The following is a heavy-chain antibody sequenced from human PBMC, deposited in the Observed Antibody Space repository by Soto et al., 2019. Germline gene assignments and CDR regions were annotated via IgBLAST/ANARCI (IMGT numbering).Heavy chain of an antibody. D-gene: IGHD6-13*01. CDR3: ARHSSSSWSYFDY. Sequence: SETLSLTCTVSGVSISSYYWSWIRQPPGKGLEWIGYIYYSGSTNYNPSLKSRVTISVDTSKNQFSLKLSSVTAADTAVYYCARHSSSSWSYFDYWGQGTLVTVSS. J-gene: IGHJ4*02. CDR1: GVSISSYY. V-gene: IGHV4-59*08. CDR2: IYYSGST.